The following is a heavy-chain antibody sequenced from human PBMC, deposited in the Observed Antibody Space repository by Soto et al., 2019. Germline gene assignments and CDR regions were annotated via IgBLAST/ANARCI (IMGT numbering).Heavy chain of an antibody. CDR2: IHHSGSP. J-gene: IGHJ4*02. Sequence: PSETLSLTCAVSGGSISSGGYSWSWIRQPPGKALEWIGFIHHSGSPYYSPSLQSRVTISLETSKNQLSLKLNSVTAADTALYFCAREDSSHFDYWGQGILVTVSS. CDR3: AREDSSHFDY. D-gene: IGHD6-13*01. CDR1: GGSISSGGYS. V-gene: IGHV4-30-2*01.